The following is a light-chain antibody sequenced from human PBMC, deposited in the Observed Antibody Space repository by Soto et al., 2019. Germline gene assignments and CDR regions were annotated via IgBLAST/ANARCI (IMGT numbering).Light chain of an antibody. Sequence: EIVLTQSPATLSLSPGERATLSCRASQSVSSCLAWYQQKPGQAPRLLIYDASNRATGIPARFSGSGSGTDFTLTVSNLESEDFAVYYCHQRSNCPLTVGAGTKVDTK. V-gene: IGKV3-11*01. CDR2: DAS. CDR3: HQRSNCPLT. CDR1: QSVSSC. J-gene: IGKJ4*01.